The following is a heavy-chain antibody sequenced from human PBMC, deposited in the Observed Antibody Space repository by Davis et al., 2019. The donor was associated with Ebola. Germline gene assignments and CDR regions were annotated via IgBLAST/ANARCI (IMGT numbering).Heavy chain of an antibody. D-gene: IGHD3-3*01. Sequence: PGGSLRLSCTVSGGSISSSSYYWGWIRQPPGKGLEWIGSIYYSGSTYYNPSLKSRVTISVDTSKNQFSLKLSSVTAADTAVYYCAGSIFGVVIPDAFDIWGQGTMVTVSS. CDR1: GGSISSSSYY. J-gene: IGHJ3*02. CDR3: AGSIFGVVIPDAFDI. V-gene: IGHV4-39*07. CDR2: IYYSGST.